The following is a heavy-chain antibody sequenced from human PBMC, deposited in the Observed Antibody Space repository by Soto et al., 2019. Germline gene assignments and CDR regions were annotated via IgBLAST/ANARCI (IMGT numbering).Heavy chain of an antibody. Sequence: QVQLVESGGGVVQPGRSLRLSCVASGFTFNSHGMHWVRQAPGKGLEWVSVVSFDGIVKYYADAVKGRFTISRDNSKNTLDLQMNSLRAEDTAVYYCGKQSCAGDCPNYYYGVDVWGQGTTVTVSS. CDR3: GKQSCAGDCPNYYYGVDV. J-gene: IGHJ6*02. CDR1: GFTFNSHG. D-gene: IGHD2-21*02. CDR2: VSFDGIVK. V-gene: IGHV3-30*18.